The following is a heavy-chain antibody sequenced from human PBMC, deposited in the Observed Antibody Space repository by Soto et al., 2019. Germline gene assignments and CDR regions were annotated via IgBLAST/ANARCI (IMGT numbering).Heavy chain of an antibody. Sequence: EPLSLRCTVSGDSISSYYWRWIRPPTGKGLEWIAYIYYSGSTNYNPSLKSRGTISVDTSKNQFSLKLSSVTAADTAVYYCARVGYSSSTKNYYYYGMDVWGQGTTVTVSS. CDR3: ARVGYSSSTKNYYYYGMDV. D-gene: IGHD6-13*01. CDR2: IYYSGST. CDR1: GDSISSYY. J-gene: IGHJ6*02. V-gene: IGHV4-59*01.